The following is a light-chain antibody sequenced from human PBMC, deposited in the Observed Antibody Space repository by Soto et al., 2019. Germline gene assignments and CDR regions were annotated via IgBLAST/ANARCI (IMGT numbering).Light chain of an antibody. CDR1: QSISDT. V-gene: IGKV3-11*01. CDR3: QQRSNWPRIT. J-gene: IGKJ5*01. Sequence: EIVMTQSPATLSVSPGGRATLSCRASQSISDTLAWYQQKPGQAPRLLIHGASSRATGIPARFSGSGSGTDFTLTISSLEPEDFAVYYCQQRSNWPRITFGQGTRLEIK. CDR2: GAS.